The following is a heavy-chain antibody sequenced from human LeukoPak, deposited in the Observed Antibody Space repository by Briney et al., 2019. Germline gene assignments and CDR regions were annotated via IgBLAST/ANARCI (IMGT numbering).Heavy chain of an antibody. CDR3: AKGTDFGVVTTFDY. J-gene: IGHJ4*02. CDR2: ISGSGGST. V-gene: IGHV3-23*01. D-gene: IGHD3-3*01. Sequence: PGGSLRLSCAASGFTFSSYAMSWVRQAPGQGLEWVSAISGSGGSTYYADSVKGRFTISRDNSKNTLYLQMNSLRAEDTAVYYCAKGTDFGVVTTFDYWGQGTLVTVSS. CDR1: GFTFSSYA.